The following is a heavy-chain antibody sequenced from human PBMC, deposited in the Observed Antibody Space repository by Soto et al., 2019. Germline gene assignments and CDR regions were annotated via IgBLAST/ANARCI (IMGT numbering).Heavy chain of an antibody. J-gene: IGHJ6*02. CDR3: ARSRYYYGSGSEDYYYYGMDV. CDR1: GFSLSTSGVG. D-gene: IGHD3-10*01. Sequence: QITLKESGPTLVKPTQTLTLTCTFSGFSLSTSGVGVGWIRQPPGKALEWLALIYWNDDKRYSPSLKSRLTITKDTSKNQVVLTMTNMDPVDTATYYCARSRYYYGSGSEDYYYYGMDVWGQGTTVTVSS. V-gene: IGHV2-5*01. CDR2: IYWNDDK.